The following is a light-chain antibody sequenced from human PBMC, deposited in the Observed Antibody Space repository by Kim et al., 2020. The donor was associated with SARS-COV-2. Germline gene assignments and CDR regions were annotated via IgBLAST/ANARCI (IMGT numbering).Light chain of an antibody. CDR1: SSNIGTNS. V-gene: IGLV1-44*01. CDR2: GTD. J-gene: IGLJ2*01. CDR3: SAWDNTLDGDVL. Sequence: QSVLTQPPSASGTPGQRVTISCSGSSSNIGTNSVNWYQQVPGTAPKLLIYGTDKRPSGVPDRFSGSKSGTSASLAISGLQSEDEADYYCSAWDNTLDGDVLFGGGTKLTVL.